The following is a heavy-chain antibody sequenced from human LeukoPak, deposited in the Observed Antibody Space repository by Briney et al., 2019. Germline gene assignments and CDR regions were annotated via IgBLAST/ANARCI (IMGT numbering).Heavy chain of an antibody. Sequence: ASVKVSCKASGYTFTSYGISWVRQAPGQGLEWMGWISAYNGNTNYARKLQGRVTMTTDTSTSTAYMELRSLRSDDTAVYYCARSGPYYYDSSGYSHFDYWGQGTLVTVSS. J-gene: IGHJ4*02. CDR1: GYTFTSYG. CDR2: ISAYNGNT. CDR3: ARSGPYYYDSSGYSHFDY. V-gene: IGHV1-18*01. D-gene: IGHD3-22*01.